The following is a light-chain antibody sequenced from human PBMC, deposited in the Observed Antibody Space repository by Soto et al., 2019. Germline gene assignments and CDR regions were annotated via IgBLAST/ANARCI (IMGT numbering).Light chain of an antibody. Sequence: ETVLTQSPATLSLSPGERATLSCRASQRISRYLAWYQQKPGQAPRLLIYDASKRATGIPARFSGSGSGTDFTLTISILEPEDFAVYYCPQRFTWHSFGPGTKVDIK. J-gene: IGKJ3*01. V-gene: IGKV3-11*01. CDR2: DAS. CDR1: QRISRY. CDR3: PQRFTWHS.